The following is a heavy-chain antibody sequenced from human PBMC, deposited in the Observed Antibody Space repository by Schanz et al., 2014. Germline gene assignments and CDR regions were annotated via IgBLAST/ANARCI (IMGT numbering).Heavy chain of an antibody. V-gene: IGHV3-23*04. Sequence: VQLVQSGAEVKKPGSSMKVSCKASGGTFNSYTINWVRQAPGKGLEWVSAISGSGGSTVYADSVKGRFTISRDNSNNTVYLQMNTLRAEDTAVYYCAGAVATIRADSFDIWGQGTMVAVSS. J-gene: IGHJ3*02. D-gene: IGHD5-12*01. CDR3: AGAVATIRADSFDI. CDR2: ISGSGGST. CDR1: GGTFNSYT.